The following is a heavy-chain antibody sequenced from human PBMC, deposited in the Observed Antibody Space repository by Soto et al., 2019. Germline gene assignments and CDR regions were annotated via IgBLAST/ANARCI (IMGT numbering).Heavy chain of an antibody. CDR2: IYYSGST. D-gene: IGHD3-9*01. J-gene: IGHJ6*02. V-gene: IGHV4-30-4*01. CDR1: GGSISSGDYY. CDR3: ARDVLRYFDWLLAGYYYYGMDV. Sequence: SETLSLTCTVSGGSISSGDYYWSWIRQPPGKGLEWIGYIYYSGSTYYNPSLKSRVTISVDTSKNQFSLKLSSVTAADTAVYYCARDVLRYFDWLLAGYYYYGMDVWGQGTTVTVSS.